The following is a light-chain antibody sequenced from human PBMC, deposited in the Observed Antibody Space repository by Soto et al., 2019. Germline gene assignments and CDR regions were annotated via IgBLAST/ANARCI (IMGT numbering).Light chain of an antibody. Sequence: DIQMTQSPSSLSASVGDRVTITCQTSQSINTYLNWYQQKTGKAPKLLIYGASSLQSGVPLRFSGSGSGTDFTITISSLDPEDFATYSCQESYSPLWGTCGQGTKVDIK. CDR2: GAS. V-gene: IGKV1-39*01. CDR3: QESYSPLWGT. J-gene: IGKJ1*01. CDR1: QSINTY.